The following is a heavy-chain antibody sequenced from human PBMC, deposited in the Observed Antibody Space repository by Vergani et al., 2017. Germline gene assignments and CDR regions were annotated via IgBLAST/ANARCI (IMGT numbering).Heavy chain of an antibody. J-gene: IGHJ2*01. V-gene: IGHV3-30-3*01. CDR1: GFTFSSYA. CDR3: AKELVDWYFDL. CDR2: ISYDGSNK. Sequence: QVQLVESGGGVVQPGRSLRLSCAASGFTFSSYAMHWVRQAPGKGLEWVAVISYDGSNKYYADSVKGRFTISRDNSKNTLYLQMNSLRAEDTAVYYCAKELVDWYFDLWGRGTLVTVPS.